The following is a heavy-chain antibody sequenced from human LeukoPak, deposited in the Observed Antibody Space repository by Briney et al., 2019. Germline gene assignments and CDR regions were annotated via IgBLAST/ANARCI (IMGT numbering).Heavy chain of an antibody. CDR1: GFTFSSYA. Sequence: PGGSLRLSCAASGFTFSSYAMSWVRQAPGKGLEWVSAIRGSGGSTYYADSVKGRFTISRDNSKNTLYLQMNSLRAEDTAVYYCAKGLSGGRYYDADGGVDYWGQGTLVTVSS. V-gene: IGHV3-23*01. D-gene: IGHD1-26*01. CDR3: AKGLSGGRYYDADGGVDY. CDR2: IRGSGGST. J-gene: IGHJ4*02.